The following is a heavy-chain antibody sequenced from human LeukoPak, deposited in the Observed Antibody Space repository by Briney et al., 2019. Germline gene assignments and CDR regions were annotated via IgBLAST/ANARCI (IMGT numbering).Heavy chain of an antibody. CDR3: ARDGTTGDAFDI. CDR2: IYYSGST. Sequence: SETLSLTCTVSGGSISSYYWSWIRQPPGKGLEWIGYIYYSGSTNYNPPLKSRVTISVDTSKNQFSLKLSSVTAADTAVYYCARDGTTGDAFDIWGQGTMVTVSS. CDR1: GGSISSYY. D-gene: IGHD4-17*01. V-gene: IGHV4-59*01. J-gene: IGHJ3*02.